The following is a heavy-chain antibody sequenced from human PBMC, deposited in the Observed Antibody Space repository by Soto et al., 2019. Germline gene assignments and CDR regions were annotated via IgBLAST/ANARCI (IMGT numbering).Heavy chain of an antibody. CDR1: GFTIDDYA. J-gene: IGHJ4*02. D-gene: IGHD3-3*01. CDR2: ISWNSGSI. Sequence: EVQLVESGGGLVQPGRSLRLSCAASGFTIDDYAMHWVRQAPGKGLEWVSGISWNSGSIGYADSVKGRFTISRDNAKNSLYLQMNSLRAEDTAVYYWWSGRRSYFDYWGQGTLVTVSS. CDR3: WSGRRSYFDY. V-gene: IGHV3-9*01.